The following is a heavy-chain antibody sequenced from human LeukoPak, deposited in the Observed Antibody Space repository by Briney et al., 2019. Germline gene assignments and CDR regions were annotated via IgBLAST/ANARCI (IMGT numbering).Heavy chain of an antibody. CDR1: GGSISSSNHY. Sequence: SETLSLTCTVSGGSISSSNHYWGWIRQPPGKGLEWIGSIYYSGRTYCNPSLKNRVTISVDTSKNKFSLKLSSVTAADTAVYYCARQIADVLTVSYYFDYWGWGTLVTVSS. CDR2: IYYSGRT. D-gene: IGHD3-9*01. V-gene: IGHV4-39*01. J-gene: IGHJ4*02. CDR3: ARQIADVLTVSYYFDY.